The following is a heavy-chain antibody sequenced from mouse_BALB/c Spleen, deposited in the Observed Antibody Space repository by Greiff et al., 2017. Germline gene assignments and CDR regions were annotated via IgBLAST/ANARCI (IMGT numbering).Heavy chain of an antibody. CDR2: IYPSDSYT. V-gene: IGHV1-69*02. J-gene: IGHJ4*01. CDR1: GYTFTSYW. Sequence: QVQLQQPGAELVRPGASVKLSCKASGYTFTSYWINWVKQRPGQGLEWIGNIYPSDSYTNYNQKFKDKATLTVDKSSSTAYMQLSSPTSEDSAVYYCTREDSSYYYAMDYWGQGTSVTVSS. CDR3: TREDSSYYYAMDY.